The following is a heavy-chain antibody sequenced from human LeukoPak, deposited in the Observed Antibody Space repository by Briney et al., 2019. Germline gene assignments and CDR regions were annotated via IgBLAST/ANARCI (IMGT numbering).Heavy chain of an antibody. CDR1: GFTFSSYS. V-gene: IGHV3-21*01. CDR2: ISSSSSYI. Sequence: PGGSLRLSCAASGFTFSSYSMNWVRQAPGKGLEWVSSISSSSSYIYYADSVKGRFTISRDNAKNSLYLQMNSLRAEDTAVYYCARGEDKAAAGTDYYYGMDVWGHGTTVTVSS. J-gene: IGHJ6*02. D-gene: IGHD6-13*01. CDR3: ARGEDKAAAGTDYYYGMDV.